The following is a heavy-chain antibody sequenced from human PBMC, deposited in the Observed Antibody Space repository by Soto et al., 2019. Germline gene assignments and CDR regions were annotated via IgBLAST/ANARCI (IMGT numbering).Heavy chain of an antibody. CDR2: ISWNSGSI. CDR1: GFTFDDYA. J-gene: IGHJ6*03. V-gene: IGHV3-9*01. CDR3: AKDSLYSGYDERGGSYYMDV. Sequence: GGSLRLSCAASGFTFDDYAMHWVRQAPGKGLEWVSGISWNSGSIGYADSVKGRFTISRDNAKNSLYLQMNSLRAEDTALYYCAKDSLYSGYDERGGSYYMDVWGKGTTVTVSS. D-gene: IGHD5-12*01.